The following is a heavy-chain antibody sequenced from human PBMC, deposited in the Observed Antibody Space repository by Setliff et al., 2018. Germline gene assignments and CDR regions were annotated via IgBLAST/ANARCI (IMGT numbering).Heavy chain of an antibody. CDR1: GGPLNSYS. Sequence: SVKVSCKASGGPLNSYSFSWVRQAPGQGLEWMGRIIPVLDITRYSQKFQGRVTITADKSTGIIYMELTSLRSDDTAVYYCARHPPPPNYFDIGALDSWGPGTLVTVSS. CDR2: IIPVLDIT. V-gene: IGHV1-69*02. D-gene: IGHD3-22*01. CDR3: ARHPPPPNYFDIGALDS. J-gene: IGHJ4*02.